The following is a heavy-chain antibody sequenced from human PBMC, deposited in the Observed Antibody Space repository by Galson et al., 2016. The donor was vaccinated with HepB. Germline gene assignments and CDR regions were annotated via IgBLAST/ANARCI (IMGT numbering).Heavy chain of an antibody. CDR1: GFSFMSFA. CDR2: ISGSGVST. Sequence: SLRLSCAASGFSFMSFAMSWVRQAPGKGLELVSAISGSGVSTYYIDSVKGRFTVSRANSKDTLYLQMNSLRAEDTAIYYCAKVTDSGWYGALDYWGREPWSPSP. CDR3: AKVTDSGWYGALDY. V-gene: IGHV3-23*01. J-gene: IGHJ4*02. D-gene: IGHD6-13*01.